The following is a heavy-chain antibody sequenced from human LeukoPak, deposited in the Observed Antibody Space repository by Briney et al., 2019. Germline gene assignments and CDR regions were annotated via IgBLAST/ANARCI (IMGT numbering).Heavy chain of an antibody. CDR2: IKSKTDGGTT. V-gene: IGHV3-15*01. CDR1: GLTFNNDW. D-gene: IGHD1-26*01. CDR3: TTYLGATSRDYFDY. J-gene: IGHJ4*02. Sequence: PGGSLRLSCAAYGLTFNNDWMSWVRQAPGKGLEWVGRIKSKTDGGTTDYAAPVKGRFTISRDDSENTLYLQMNSLKTEDTAVYYCTTYLGATSRDYFDYWGQGTLVTVPS.